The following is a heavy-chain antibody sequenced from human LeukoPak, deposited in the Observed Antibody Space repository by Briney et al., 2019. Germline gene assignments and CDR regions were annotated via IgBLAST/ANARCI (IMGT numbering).Heavy chain of an antibody. D-gene: IGHD2-21*02. J-gene: IGHJ4*02. V-gene: IGHV4-61*02. CDR3: ARDGDGVTAEGY. CDR2: IYTSGST. CDR1: GGSISSGSYY. Sequence: SETLSLTCTVSGGSISSGSYYWSWIRQPAGKGLEWIGRIYTSGSTNYNPSLKSRVTISVDTSKNQFSLKLSSVTAADTAVYYCARDGDGVTAEGYWGQGTLVTVSS.